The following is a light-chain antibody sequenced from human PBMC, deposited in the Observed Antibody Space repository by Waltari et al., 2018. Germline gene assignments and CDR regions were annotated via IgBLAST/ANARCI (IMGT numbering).Light chain of an antibody. Sequence: EIVLTQSPGTLSLSPGDRATVSCRASQSVSRALAWYQQKPGQAPRLLIYGASTRATGIPDRFSGSGAGTDFSLTISRLEPDDFAVYFCQQYLRLPVTFGQGTTVEI. J-gene: IGKJ1*01. V-gene: IGKV3-20*01. CDR3: QQYLRLPVT. CDR2: GAS. CDR1: QSVSRA.